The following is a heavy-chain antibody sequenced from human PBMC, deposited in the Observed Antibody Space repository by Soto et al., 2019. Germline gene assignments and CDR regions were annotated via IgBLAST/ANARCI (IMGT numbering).Heavy chain of an antibody. V-gene: IGHV3-23*01. J-gene: IGHJ6*03. CDR3: AKTGGDYYGSGSYYYYYMDV. CDR1: GFTFSSYA. CDR2: ISGSGGST. D-gene: IGHD3-10*01. Sequence: GGSLRLSCAASGFTFSSYAMSWVRQAPGKGLEWVSAISGSGGSTYYADSVKGRFTISRDNSKNTLYLQMNSLSAGDTAVYYCAKTGGDYYGSGSYYYYYMDVWGKGTTVTVSS.